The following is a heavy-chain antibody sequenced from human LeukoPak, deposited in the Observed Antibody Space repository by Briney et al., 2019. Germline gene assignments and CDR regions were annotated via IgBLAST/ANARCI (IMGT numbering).Heavy chain of an antibody. D-gene: IGHD3-22*01. CDR1: RFTFSTYA. J-gene: IGHJ4*02. CDR3: TKEIFIPYYYDSSAYVDY. Sequence: TGGSLRLSCAASRFTFSTYAMSWVRQAPGKGLEWVSGISGSGGSTYYADSVKGRFTISRDNSKYTLYLQMNSLRVEDTAVYYCTKEIFIPYYYDSSAYVDYWGQGTLVTVSS. CDR2: ISGSGGST. V-gene: IGHV3-23*01.